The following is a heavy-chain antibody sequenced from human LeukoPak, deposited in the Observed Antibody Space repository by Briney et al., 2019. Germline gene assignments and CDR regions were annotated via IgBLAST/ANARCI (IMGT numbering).Heavy chain of an antibody. J-gene: IGHJ3*02. V-gene: IGHV4-34*01. Sequence: PSETLSLTCAVYGGSFSGYYWSWIRQPPGKGLEWIGEINHSGSTNYNPSLKSRVTISVDTSKNQFSLKLSPGTAAATTVFYCARVQSHYYYGSGSYYLNDFDIWGQGTMVTVSS. CDR1: GGSFSGYY. CDR3: ARVQSHYYYGSGSYYLNDFDI. CDR2: INHSGST. D-gene: IGHD3-10*01.